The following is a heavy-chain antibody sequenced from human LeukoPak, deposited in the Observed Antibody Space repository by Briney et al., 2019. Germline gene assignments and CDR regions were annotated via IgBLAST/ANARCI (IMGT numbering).Heavy chain of an antibody. CDR3: GTGWAVDF. CDR1: GFTFSSYW. D-gene: IGHD5-24*01. J-gene: IGHJ4*02. CDR2: IKKDGSEK. V-gene: IGHV3-7*01. Sequence: GGSLRLSCVAPGFTFSSYWMTWVRQAPGKGLECVAIIKKDGSEKYHVDSVKGRFTISRDNAKNSLYLQMNSLRAEDTAVYYCGTGWAVDFWGQGTLVTVSS.